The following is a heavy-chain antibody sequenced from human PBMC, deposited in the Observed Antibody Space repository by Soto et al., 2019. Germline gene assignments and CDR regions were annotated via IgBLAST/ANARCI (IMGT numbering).Heavy chain of an antibody. CDR2: IYYSGST. CDR1: GGSISSGDYY. CDR3: ATASYGDYADY. V-gene: IGHV4-30-4*01. Sequence: SSETLSLTCTVSGGSISSGDYYWSWIRQPPGKGLEWIGYIYYSGSTYYNPSLKSRVTISVDTSKNQFSLKLSSVTAADTAVYYCATASYGDYADYWGQGTLVTVSS. J-gene: IGHJ4*02. D-gene: IGHD4-17*01.